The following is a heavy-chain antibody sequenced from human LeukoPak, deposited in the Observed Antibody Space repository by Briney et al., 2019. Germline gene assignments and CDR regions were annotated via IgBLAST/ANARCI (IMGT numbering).Heavy chain of an antibody. V-gene: IGHV3-30-3*01. CDR1: GFTFSSYA. Sequence: PGGSLRLSCAASGFTFSSYAMHWVRQAPGKGLEWVAVISYDGSNKYYADSVKGRFTISRDYSKNMLYLQMNSLRAEDTAVYYCARGDNTPIDIVVVVAAIDYWGQGTLVTVSS. D-gene: IGHD2-15*01. CDR3: ARGDNTPIDIVVVVAAIDY. CDR2: ISYDGSNK. J-gene: IGHJ4*02.